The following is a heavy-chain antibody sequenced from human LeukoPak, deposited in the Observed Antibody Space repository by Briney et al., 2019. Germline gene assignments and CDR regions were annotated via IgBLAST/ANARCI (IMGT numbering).Heavy chain of an antibody. V-gene: IGHV3-23*01. CDR1: GFAFSSYA. CDR3: AKNWGGFDY. J-gene: IGHJ4*02. Sequence: GGSLRLSCAASGFAFSSYAMTWVRQAPGKGLEWVSGISNSGDSTYYADSVKGRFAIFRDNSKNTLYLQMNSLRSEDTAVYYCAKNWGGFDYWGQGTLVTVSS. D-gene: IGHD3-10*01. CDR2: ISNSGDST.